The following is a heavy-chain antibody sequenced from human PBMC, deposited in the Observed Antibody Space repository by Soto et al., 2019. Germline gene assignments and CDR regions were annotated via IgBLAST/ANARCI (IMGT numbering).Heavy chain of an antibody. Sequence: GASVKVSCKASGYTFASYAISWMRQAPGQGLEWMGWISAYNGNTNYAQKLQGRVTMTTDTSTSTAYMGLRSLRSDDTAVYYCARDPPPPDYWGQGTLVTVSS. CDR2: ISAYNGNT. V-gene: IGHV1-18*01. CDR3: ARDPPPPDY. CDR1: GYTFASYA. J-gene: IGHJ4*02.